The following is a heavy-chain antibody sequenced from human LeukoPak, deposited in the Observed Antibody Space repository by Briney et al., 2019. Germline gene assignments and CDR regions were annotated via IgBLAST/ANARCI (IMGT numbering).Heavy chain of an antibody. D-gene: IGHD5-24*01. CDR3: ARGRRYYFDY. J-gene: IGHJ4*02. Sequence: GALRLSCAASGFPFRDYYMTWIRQAPGKGLEWVSAISKSGDHTYYAASAKGRFTIYRDNSKNTQYLQMNSLRAEDTAVYYCARGRRYYFDYWGQGTLVTVSS. CDR1: GFPFRDYY. V-gene: IGHV3-23*01. CDR2: ISKSGDHT.